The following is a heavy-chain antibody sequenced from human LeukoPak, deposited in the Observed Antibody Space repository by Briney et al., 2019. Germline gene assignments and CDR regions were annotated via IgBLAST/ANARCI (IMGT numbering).Heavy chain of an antibody. Sequence: ASVKVSCKASGYTFTSYGISWVRQAPGQGLEWMGWINPNSGGTNYAQKFQGRVTMTRDTSISTAYMELSRLRSDDTAVYYCARVAGYSSGWPSDYWGQGTLVTVSS. CDR3: ARVAGYSSGWPSDY. CDR2: INPNSGGT. J-gene: IGHJ4*02. V-gene: IGHV1-2*02. D-gene: IGHD6-19*01. CDR1: GYTFTSYG.